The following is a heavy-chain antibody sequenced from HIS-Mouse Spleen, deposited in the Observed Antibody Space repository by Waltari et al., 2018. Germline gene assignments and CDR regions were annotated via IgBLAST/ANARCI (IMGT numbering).Heavy chain of an antibody. D-gene: IGHD6-13*01. CDR1: GGSISSSSYY. J-gene: IGHJ2*01. Sequence: QLQLQESGPGLVKPSETLSLTCTVSGGSISSSSYYWGWIRQPPGKGLDWIGSIYYSGGTYYNPSHKIRLTISVASSKSQFSLKLSSVTAADTAVYYCAREIPYSSSWYDWYFDLWGRGTLVTVSS. CDR2: IYYSGGT. V-gene: IGHV4-39*07. CDR3: AREIPYSSSWYDWYFDL.